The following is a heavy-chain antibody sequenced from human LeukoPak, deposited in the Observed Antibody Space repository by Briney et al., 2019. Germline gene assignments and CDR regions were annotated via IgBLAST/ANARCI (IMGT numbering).Heavy chain of an antibody. CDR2: FDPEDGET. D-gene: IGHD2-15*01. V-gene: IGHV1-24*01. CDR1: GYTLTELS. CDR3: ATDQEGQSDSLDY. J-gene: IGHJ4*02. Sequence: ASVKVSCKVSGYTLTELSMHWVRQAPGKGLEWMGGFDPEDGETIYAQKFQGRVTMTEDTSTDTAYMELSSLRSEGTAVYYCATDQEGQSDSLDYWGQGTLVTVSS.